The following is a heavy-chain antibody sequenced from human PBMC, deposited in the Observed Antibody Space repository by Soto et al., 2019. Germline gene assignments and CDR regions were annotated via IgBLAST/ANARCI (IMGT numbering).Heavy chain of an antibody. CDR2: ISAYNGNT. D-gene: IGHD3-10*01. J-gene: IGHJ4*02. Sequence: QVQLVQSGGEVKKSGASVKVSCKASGYIFSSNGITWVRQATGQGLEWMGWISAYNGNTNYAQKVQDRVTMTRDTSTSTAYMALRSLRSDDTAVYYCAKGSGRAIDHWGQGTLVTVSS. CDR1: GYIFSSNG. V-gene: IGHV1-18*01. CDR3: AKGSGRAIDH.